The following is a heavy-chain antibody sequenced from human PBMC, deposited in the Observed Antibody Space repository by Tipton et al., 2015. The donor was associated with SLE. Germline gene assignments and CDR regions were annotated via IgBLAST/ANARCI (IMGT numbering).Heavy chain of an antibody. Sequence: TLSLTCTVSGGSISSYYWSWIRQPPGKGLEWIGYIYYSGSTNYNPSLKSRVTLSADRSRNQFSLKLSSVTSADTATYFCARAPLYYYDSSGYYGMDVWGQGTTVTVSS. V-gene: IGHV4-59*01. CDR3: ARAPLYYYDSSGYYGMDV. CDR1: GGSISSYY. CDR2: IYYSGST. D-gene: IGHD3-22*01. J-gene: IGHJ6*02.